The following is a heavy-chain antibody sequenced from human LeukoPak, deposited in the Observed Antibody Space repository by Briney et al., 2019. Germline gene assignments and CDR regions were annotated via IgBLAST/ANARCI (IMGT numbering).Heavy chain of an antibody. Sequence: PSETLSLTCAVYGGSFSGYYRSWIRQPPGKGLEWIGEINHSGSTNYNPSLKSRVTISVDTSKNQFSLKLSSVTAADTAVYYCARDNLRSTSCLDYWGQGTLVTVSS. CDR3: ARDNLRSTSCLDY. CDR1: GGSFSGYY. D-gene: IGHD2-2*01. V-gene: IGHV4-34*01. CDR2: INHSGST. J-gene: IGHJ4*02.